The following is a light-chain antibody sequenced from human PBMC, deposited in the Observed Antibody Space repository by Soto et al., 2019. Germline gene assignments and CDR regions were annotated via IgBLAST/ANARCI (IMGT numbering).Light chain of an antibody. Sequence: DIVRTQSPDSLAVSLGERATINCKSSQSVLYSSNNKNYLAWYQQKLGQPPKLLIYWASTRESGVPDRFSGSGSGTDFTLTISSLQAEDVAVYYCQQYYSTPYTFGQGTKLEIK. CDR1: QSVLYSSNNKNY. V-gene: IGKV4-1*01. CDR2: WAS. CDR3: QQYYSTPYT. J-gene: IGKJ2*01.